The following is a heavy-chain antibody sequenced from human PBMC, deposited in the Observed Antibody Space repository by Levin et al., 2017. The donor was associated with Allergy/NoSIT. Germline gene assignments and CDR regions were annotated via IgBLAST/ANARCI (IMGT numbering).Heavy chain of an antibody. V-gene: IGHV3-21*01. CDR1: RFSLCVYN. J-gene: IGHJ4*02. Sequence: GESLKISCVASRFSLCVYNMNWVRQAPGKGLEWVSSITSSGGYIYYADSVKGRFTISRDNAENSLYLQMDSLRAEDTAVYYCARTKHDILTGNFDSWGQGTLVTVSS. CDR2: ITSSGGYI. D-gene: IGHD3-9*01. CDR3: ARTKHDILTGNFDS.